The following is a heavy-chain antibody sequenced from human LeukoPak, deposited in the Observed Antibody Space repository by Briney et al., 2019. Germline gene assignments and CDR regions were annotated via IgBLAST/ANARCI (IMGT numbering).Heavy chain of an antibody. CDR1: GFTFSSYA. V-gene: IGHV3-23*01. CDR3: AKYYASRSRSFDF. J-gene: IGHJ4*02. CDR2: IGSGGDT. Sequence: GGSLRLSCAASGFTFSSYAMTWVRQAPGKGLEWVSVIGSGGDTYYADSVKGRFTISRDISKNTLYLQMNSLRAEDTVVYYCAKYYASRSRSFDFWGQGTLVTVSS. D-gene: IGHD3-10*01.